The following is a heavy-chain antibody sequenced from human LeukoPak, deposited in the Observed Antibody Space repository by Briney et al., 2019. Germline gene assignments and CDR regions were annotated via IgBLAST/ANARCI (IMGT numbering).Heavy chain of an antibody. J-gene: IGHJ4*02. V-gene: IGHV3-43*01. CDR1: GLTFRHYT. D-gene: IGHD6-19*01. CDR3: VKGHNTGWPNLDS. CDR2: ISGHGKNK. Sequence: GGSLRLSCAASGLTFRHYTIHWVRQAPGKGLEWVSLISGHGKNKFYAESVEGRFSVSRDNTEKSVYLQVNSLRSDDSALYYCVKGHNTGWPNLDSWGQGTLVTVSS.